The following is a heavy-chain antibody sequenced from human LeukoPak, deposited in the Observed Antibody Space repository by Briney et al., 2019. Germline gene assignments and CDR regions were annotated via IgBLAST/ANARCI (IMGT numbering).Heavy chain of an antibody. CDR3: ARDGAMIDS. J-gene: IGHJ4*02. Sequence: GLEWVSVICSGGSTYYADSVKGRFTISRDNSKNTLYLQMNSLRAEDTAVYYCARDGAMIDSGGQGTLVTVSS. D-gene: IGHD3-22*01. CDR2: ICSGGST. V-gene: IGHV3-66*01.